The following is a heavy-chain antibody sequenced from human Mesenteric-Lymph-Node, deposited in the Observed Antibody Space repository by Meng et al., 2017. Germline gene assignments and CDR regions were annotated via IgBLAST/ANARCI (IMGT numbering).Heavy chain of an antibody. CDR3: ARDNGATDYYYGMDV. J-gene: IGHJ6*02. CDR1: GFTFSSYE. D-gene: IGHD1-26*01. V-gene: IGHV3-48*03. Sequence: GGSLRLSCAASGFTFSSYEMNWVRQAPGKGLEWVLYISSSGSTIYYADSVKGRFTISRDNAKNSLYLQMNSLRAEDTAVYYCARDNGATDYYYGMDVWGQGTTVTVSS. CDR2: ISSSGSTI.